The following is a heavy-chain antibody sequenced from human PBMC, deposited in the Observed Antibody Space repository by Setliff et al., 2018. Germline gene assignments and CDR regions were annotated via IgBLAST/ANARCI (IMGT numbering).Heavy chain of an antibody. V-gene: IGHV4-61*09. CDR3: ARMGGFLYMDV. D-gene: IGHD3-3*01. J-gene: IGHJ6*03. CDR2: IYTSWST. Sequence: SETLSLTCTVSDDSISSRHYYWSWIRQPAGKGLEWLGQIYTSWSTNYNPSLKGRATLSIGASKKQFSLKLTSVTAADTAVYYCARMGGFLYMDVWGKGTTVTVSS. CDR1: DDSISSRHYY.